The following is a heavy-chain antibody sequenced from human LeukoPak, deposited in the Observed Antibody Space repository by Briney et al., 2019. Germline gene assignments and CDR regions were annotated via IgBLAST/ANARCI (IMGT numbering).Heavy chain of an antibody. CDR3: ARNLGPFDV. D-gene: IGHD3-16*01. Sequence: PGGSLRLSCAASGFTFNDFAMTWVRQAPGKGLEWVSTIADAGTYYADSVKGRFIISRDNSKHMLYLQLNSLRADDTAMYYCARNLGPFDVRGHGTMVAVSS. CDR1: GFTFNDFA. V-gene: IGHV3-23*01. J-gene: IGHJ3*01. CDR2: IADAGT.